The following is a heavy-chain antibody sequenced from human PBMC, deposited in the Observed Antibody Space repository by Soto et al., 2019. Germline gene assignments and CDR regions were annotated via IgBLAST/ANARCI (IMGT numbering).Heavy chain of an antibody. Sequence: QLQLQESGSGLVKPSQTLSLTCAVSGGSISSGGYSWSWIRQPPGKGLEWIGYIYHSGTTYYNPSLKSRVIISEDKSKNQFSLKLNSVTAADTAVYYCARASGYYDSAGYSSWGQGTLVTVSS. D-gene: IGHD3-22*01. V-gene: IGHV4-30-2*01. J-gene: IGHJ5*02. CDR1: GGSISSGGYS. CDR3: ARASGYYDSAGYSS. CDR2: IYHSGTT.